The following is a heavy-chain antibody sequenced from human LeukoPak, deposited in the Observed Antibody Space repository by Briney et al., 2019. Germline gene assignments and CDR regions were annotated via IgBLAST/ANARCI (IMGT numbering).Heavy chain of an antibody. CDR1: GFTFSSYW. Sequence: GGSLRLSCAASGFTFSSYWMSWVRQAPGKGLEWMANIKQDGSEKYYVDSVKGRFTISRDNAKNSLYLQMNSLRAEDTAVYYCARSGYCSSTSCPEGAYYYMDVWGKGTTVTVSS. CDR2: IKQDGSEK. V-gene: IGHV3-7*03. D-gene: IGHD2-2*01. J-gene: IGHJ6*03. CDR3: ARSGYCSSTSCPEGAYYYMDV.